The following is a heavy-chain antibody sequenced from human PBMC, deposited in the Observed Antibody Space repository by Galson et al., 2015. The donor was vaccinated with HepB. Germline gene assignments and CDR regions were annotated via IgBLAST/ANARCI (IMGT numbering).Heavy chain of an antibody. CDR1: GFTFSSYG. Sequence: SLRLSCAASGFTFSSYGMHWVRQAPGKGLEWVAVIWYDGSNKYYADSVKGRFTISRDNSKNTLYLQMNSLRAEDTAVYYCARDAGIGWHPHDYWGQGTLVTVSS. D-gene: IGHD6-19*01. J-gene: IGHJ4*02. V-gene: IGHV3-33*01. CDR2: IWYDGSNK. CDR3: ARDAGIGWHPHDY.